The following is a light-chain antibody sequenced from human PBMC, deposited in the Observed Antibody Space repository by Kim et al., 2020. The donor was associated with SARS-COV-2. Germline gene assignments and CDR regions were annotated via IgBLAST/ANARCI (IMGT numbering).Light chain of an antibody. CDR3: QAWDSRLVV. V-gene: IGLV3-1*01. Sequence: SYELTQPPSVSVSPGQTASITCSGDKLGDKYACWYQQKPGQSPVLVIYQDSKRPSGIPERFSGSNSGNTATLTISGTQAMDEADYYCQAWDSRLVVFGGG. J-gene: IGLJ2*01. CDR2: QDS. CDR1: KLGDKY.